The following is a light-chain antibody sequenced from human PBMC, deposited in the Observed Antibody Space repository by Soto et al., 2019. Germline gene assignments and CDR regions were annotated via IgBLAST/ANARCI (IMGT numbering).Light chain of an antibody. CDR3: QQRSNWPST. CDR1: QSIARY. V-gene: IGKV1-39*01. J-gene: IGKJ4*01. Sequence: DLQMTQSPSSLSASVGDRVTITCRASQSIARYLNWYQQKPGKAPKLLISAASSLQSGVSSRFSGSGSGTDFTLTITSLEPEDFAVYYCQQRSNWPSTFGGGTKVEIK. CDR2: AAS.